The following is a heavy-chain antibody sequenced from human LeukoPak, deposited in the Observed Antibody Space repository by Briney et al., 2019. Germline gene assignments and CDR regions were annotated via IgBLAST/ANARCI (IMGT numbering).Heavy chain of an antibody. V-gene: IGHV4-38-2*02. D-gene: IGHD2-2*01. Sequence: SETLSLTCAVSGYSISSGYQWAWIRQPPGKTLEWIGSIFHTGSAHYNPPLKSRVTMSIDTSTNHFSLRLSSVTAADTALYYCARDPRWLTPDCTSTSCYENYFDPWGQGILVTVSS. CDR2: IFHTGSA. CDR1: GYSISSGYQ. CDR3: ARDPRWLTPDCTSTSCYENYFDP. J-gene: IGHJ5*02.